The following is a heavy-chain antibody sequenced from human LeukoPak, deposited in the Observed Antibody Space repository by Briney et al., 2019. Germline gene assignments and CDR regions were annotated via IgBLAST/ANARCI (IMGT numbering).Heavy chain of an antibody. CDR1: GVSVTDRRYY. D-gene: IGHD2-2*01. J-gene: IGHJ5*02. CDR2: TIFYSGNT. Sequence: PSETLSLTCSVSGVSVTDRRYYWGWVRQPPGKGLEWIGSTIFYSGNTFYQPSLNSRVTISLDTSRNQVSLKLTSVTAADTAVYYCVRDTSSRYHPNWFDPWGQGTLVIVSS. V-gene: IGHV4-39*07. CDR3: VRDTSSRYHPNWFDP.